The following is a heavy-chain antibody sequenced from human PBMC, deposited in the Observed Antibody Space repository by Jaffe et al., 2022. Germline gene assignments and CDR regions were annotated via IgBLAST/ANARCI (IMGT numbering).Heavy chain of an antibody. D-gene: IGHD3-3*01. CDR2: INTNTGNP. CDR1: GYTFTSYA. V-gene: IGHV7-4-1*02. CDR3: ARGPEGTYYDFWSGYYRPDNWFDP. J-gene: IGHJ5*02. Sequence: QVQLVQSGSELKKPGASVKVSCKASGYTFTSYAMNWVRQAPGQGLEWMGWINTNTGNPTYAQGFTGRFVFSLDTSVSTAYLQISSLKAEDTAVYYCARGPEGTYYDFWSGYYRPDNWFDPWGQGTLVTVSS.